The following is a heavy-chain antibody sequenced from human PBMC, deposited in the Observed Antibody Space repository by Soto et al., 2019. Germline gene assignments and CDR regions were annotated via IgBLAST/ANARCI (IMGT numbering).Heavy chain of an antibody. D-gene: IGHD3-10*01. Sequence: QVQLVQSGPEVKKPGASVKISCTTFGYTFTSNYLHWVRQAPGQGLEWMGIINPSGGSTTFAQGFEGRVTMTRDPSTSTVYMELSSLRSDDTAVYYCARGGLSYGSGSYHFKWFDPWGQGTLVSVSS. CDR3: ARGGLSYGSGSYHFKWFDP. CDR1: GYTFTSNY. V-gene: IGHV1-46*03. CDR2: INPSGGST. J-gene: IGHJ5*02.